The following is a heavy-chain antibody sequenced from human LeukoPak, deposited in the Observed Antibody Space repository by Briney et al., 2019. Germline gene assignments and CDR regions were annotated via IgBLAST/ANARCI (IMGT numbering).Heavy chain of an antibody. V-gene: IGHV3-30*18. J-gene: IGHJ4*02. D-gene: IGHD6-19*01. CDR2: ISYDGSNK. CDR1: GFTFSSYG. Sequence: QPGGSLRLSCAASGFTFSSYGMHWVRQAPGQGLEWVAVISYDGSNKYYADSVKGRFTISRDNSKNTLYLQMNSLRAEDTAVYYCAKDREAVATRGFDYWGQGTLVTVSS. CDR3: AKDREAVATRGFDY.